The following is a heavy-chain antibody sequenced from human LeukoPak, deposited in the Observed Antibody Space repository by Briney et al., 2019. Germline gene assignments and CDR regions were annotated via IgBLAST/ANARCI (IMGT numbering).Heavy chain of an antibody. CDR2: ISYDGSNK. D-gene: IGHD5-24*01. CDR3: VRPVGMATSGY. Sequence: PGGSLRLSCAASGFTFSSYGMHWVRQAPGKGLEWVAVISYDGSNKYYADSVKGRFTISRDNAKNSLYLQMNSLRAEDAAVYYCVRPVGMATSGYWGQGTLVTVSS. J-gene: IGHJ4*02. CDR1: GFTFSSYG. V-gene: IGHV3-30*12.